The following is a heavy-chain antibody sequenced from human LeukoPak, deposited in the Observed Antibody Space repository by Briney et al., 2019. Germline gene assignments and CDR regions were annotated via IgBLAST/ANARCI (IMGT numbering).Heavy chain of an antibody. D-gene: IGHD3-10*01. CDR2: IYPNSGGT. CDR1: GYTFTVYY. Sequence: ASVKVSCKASGYTFTVYYMHWVRQAPGQGLEWMGWIYPNSGGTNYAQKFQGRVTMTRDTSISTAYMGLSRLRSDDTAVYYCARGRSDYYLDSWGQGTLVTVSS. CDR3: ARGRSDYYLDS. V-gene: IGHV1-2*02. J-gene: IGHJ4*02.